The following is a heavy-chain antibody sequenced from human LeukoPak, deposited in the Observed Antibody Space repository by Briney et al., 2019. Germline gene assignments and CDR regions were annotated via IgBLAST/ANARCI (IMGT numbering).Heavy chain of an antibody. CDR2: IRYDGSNK. D-gene: IGHD2-15*01. CDR1: ELTLSNYC. V-gene: IGHV3-30*02. J-gene: IGHJ4*02. Sequence: GGSLRLSCAASELTLSNYCMTWVRQAPGKGLEWVAFIRYDGSNKYYADSVKGRFTISRDNSKNTLYLQMNSLRAEDTAVYYCAKDAGDIVVVVAATNYYFDYWGQGTLVTVSS. CDR3: AKDAGDIVVVVAATNYYFDY.